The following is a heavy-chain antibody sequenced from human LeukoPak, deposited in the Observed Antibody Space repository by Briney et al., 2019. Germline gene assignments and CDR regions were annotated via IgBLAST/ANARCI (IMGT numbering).Heavy chain of an antibody. D-gene: IGHD6-6*01. CDR1: GFTFSSYE. CDR2: ISSSGSTI. Sequence: GGSLRLSCAASGFTFSSYEMNWVRQAPGKGLEWVSYISSSGSTIYYADSVKGRFTISRDNAKNSLYLQMNSLRAEDTAVYYCARSSPNYYFDIWGQGTMVTVSS. V-gene: IGHV3-48*03. J-gene: IGHJ4*02. CDR3: ARSSPNYYFDI.